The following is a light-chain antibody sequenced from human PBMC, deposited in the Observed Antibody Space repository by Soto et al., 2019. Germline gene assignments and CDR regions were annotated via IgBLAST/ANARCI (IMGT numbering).Light chain of an antibody. CDR2: HGS. J-gene: IGKJ3*01. CDR1: QDITSS. Sequence: DIQMTQSPPSLSASVGDRVTITCQASQDITSSLNWYQQKSGKAPNLLMYHGSYLEPGVTARFSGTGHGTHFPLTISSLQPEDAATYYCQQYDFLPLFTFGPRTRVDI. CDR3: QQYDFLPLFT. V-gene: IGKV1-33*01.